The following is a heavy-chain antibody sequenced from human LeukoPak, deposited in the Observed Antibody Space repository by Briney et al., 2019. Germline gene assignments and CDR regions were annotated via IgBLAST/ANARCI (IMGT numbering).Heavy chain of an antibody. D-gene: IGHD5-24*01. J-gene: IGHJ4*02. CDR1: GGTFSGYA. Sequence: SVKVSCKASGGTFSGYAISWVRQAPGQGGEWMGGIIPIFGPANYAQKFQGRVTITTDDSTSTAYMELSSLRSEHTAVYYCARRVEMATEEVPFDYWGQGTLVTVSS. CDR3: ARRVEMATEEVPFDY. V-gene: IGHV1-69*05. CDR2: IIPIFGPA.